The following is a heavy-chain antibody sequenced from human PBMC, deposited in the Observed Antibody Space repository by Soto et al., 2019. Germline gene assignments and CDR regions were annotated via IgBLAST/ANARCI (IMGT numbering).Heavy chain of an antibody. D-gene: IGHD6-25*01. J-gene: IGHJ6*02. CDR3: VGGRHYYYSGMDV. CDR1: GDSESSYW. CDR2: IYPGDSDT. V-gene: IGHV5-51*01. Sequence: EGCGDSESSYWWGGERQKTGKGLEWMGIIYPGDSDTRYSPSFQGQVTISADKSISTAYLQWSSLKASDTAMYYCVGGRHYYYSGMDVWVQRTTVTV.